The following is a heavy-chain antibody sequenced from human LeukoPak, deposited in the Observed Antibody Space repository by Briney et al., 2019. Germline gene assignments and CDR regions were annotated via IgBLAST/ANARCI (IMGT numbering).Heavy chain of an antibody. J-gene: IGHJ4*02. CDR1: GGSFSGYY. Sequence: SETLSLTCAVYGGSFSGYYWSWTRQPPGKGLEWIGEINHSGSTNYNPSLKSRVTISVDTSKNQFSLKLSSVTAADTAVYYCARGTTWIFDYWGKGTLVTVSS. CDR3: ARGTTWIFDY. V-gene: IGHV4-34*01. D-gene: IGHD1-1*01. CDR2: INHSGST.